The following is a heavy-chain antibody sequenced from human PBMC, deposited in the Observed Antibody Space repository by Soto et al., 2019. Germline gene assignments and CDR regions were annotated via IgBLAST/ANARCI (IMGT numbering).Heavy chain of an antibody. J-gene: IGHJ6*02. CDR2: IYPGDSDT. V-gene: IGHV5-51*01. Sequence: GESLKISCKGSGYSFTSYWIGWVRQMSGKGLEWMGIIYPGDSDTRYSPSFQGQVTISADKSISTAYLQWSSLKASDTAMYYCARHCSSTSCYSDYYYGMDVCGQGTTVTVSS. D-gene: IGHD2-2*02. CDR1: GYSFTSYW. CDR3: ARHCSSTSCYSDYYYGMDV.